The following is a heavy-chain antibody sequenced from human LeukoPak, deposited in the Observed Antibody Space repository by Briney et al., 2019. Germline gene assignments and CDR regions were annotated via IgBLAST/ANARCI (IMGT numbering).Heavy chain of an antibody. CDR1: GGSISSYC. Sequence: SESLSLTCTVSGGSISSYCWSWIRQPPGKGLEWIGYIYYSGSTNYNPSLKSRVTISVDTSKNQFSLKLSSVTAADTAVYYCARYTMVRGVLSPSDYWGQGTLVTVSS. J-gene: IGHJ4*02. CDR2: IYYSGST. CDR3: ARYTMVRGVLSPSDY. D-gene: IGHD3-10*01. V-gene: IGHV4-59*01.